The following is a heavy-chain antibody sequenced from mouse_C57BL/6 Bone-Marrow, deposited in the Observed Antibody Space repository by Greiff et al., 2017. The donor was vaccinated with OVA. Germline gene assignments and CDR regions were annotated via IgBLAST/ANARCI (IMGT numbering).Heavy chain of an antibody. J-gene: IGHJ4*01. V-gene: IGHV1-81*01. Sequence: QVQLKESGAELARPGASVKLSCKASGYTFTSYGISWVKQRTGQGLEWIGEIYPRSGNTYYNEKFKGKATLTADKSSSTAYMELRSLTSEDSAVDFCARVTIIDLYAMDYWGQGTSVTVSS. CDR1: GYTFTSYG. CDR3: ARVTIIDLYAMDY. CDR2: IYPRSGNT. D-gene: IGHD2-1*01.